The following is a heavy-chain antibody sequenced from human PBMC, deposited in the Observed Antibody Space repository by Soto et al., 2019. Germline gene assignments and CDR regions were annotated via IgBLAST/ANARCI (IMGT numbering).Heavy chain of an antibody. Sequence: QVQLVQSGAEMKKPGSSVKVSCQSSGGTFNTYAMNWVRQAPGQGPEWMGDISPMFGAANYAPKFQGRDNITADEPTGTSSMQLSSFTSADTALYFCAREVQVHTPAFVYWGQATVVTVSS. CDR2: ISPMFGAA. CDR1: GGTFNTYA. D-gene: IGHD3-10*01. J-gene: IGHJ4*02. V-gene: IGHV1-69*19. CDR3: AREVQVHTPAFVY.